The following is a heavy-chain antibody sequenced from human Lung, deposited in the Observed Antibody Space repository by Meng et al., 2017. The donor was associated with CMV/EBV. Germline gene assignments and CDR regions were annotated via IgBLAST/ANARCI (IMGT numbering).Heavy chain of an antibody. Sequence: GESLKISCSASGFTFSSYGMHWVRQAPGKGLEWVAFIWYDGSNKYYADSVKGRFTISRDNSKNTLYLQMNSLRAEDTAVYYCAKDPNPHYYDSSGLDYWGQGTLVTVSS. V-gene: IGHV3-30*02. D-gene: IGHD3-22*01. CDR2: IWYDGSNK. J-gene: IGHJ4*02. CDR3: AKDPNPHYYDSSGLDY. CDR1: GFTFSSYG.